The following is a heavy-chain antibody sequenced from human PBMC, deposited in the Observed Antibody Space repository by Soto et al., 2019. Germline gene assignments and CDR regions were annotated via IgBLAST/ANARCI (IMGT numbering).Heavy chain of an antibody. Sequence: PSETLSLTCTVSGGSISSSSYYWGWIRQPPGKGLEWIGSIYYTGSTFYNPSLKSRVTISVDTSKNQFSLKLNSVTVADTAVYYCARHLPYCGGDCYSLDYWGQGTLVTVSS. V-gene: IGHV4-39*01. J-gene: IGHJ4*02. CDR1: GGSISSSSYY. CDR2: IYYTGST. D-gene: IGHD2-21*02. CDR3: ARHLPYCGGDCYSLDY.